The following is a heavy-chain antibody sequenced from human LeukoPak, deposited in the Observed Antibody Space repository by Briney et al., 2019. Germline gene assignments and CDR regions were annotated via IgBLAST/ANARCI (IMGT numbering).Heavy chain of an antibody. Sequence: GGSLRLSYAASGFTFSDFAMSWVRQAPGKGLEWVSVIGGTGKTHSRDSVKGRFIISRDNSKNTLSLQMNSLRPEDTAVYYCAKDSWSRNGIYDPFDIWGQGTMVTVSS. J-gene: IGHJ3*02. CDR2: IGGTGKT. V-gene: IGHV3-23*01. CDR3: AKDSWSRNGIYDPFDI. D-gene: IGHD2-8*01. CDR1: GFTFSDFA.